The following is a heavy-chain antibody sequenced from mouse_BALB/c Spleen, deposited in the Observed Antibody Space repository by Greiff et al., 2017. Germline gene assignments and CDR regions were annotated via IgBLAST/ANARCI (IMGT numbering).Heavy chain of an antibody. CDR1: GFTFSSYT. CDR2: ISSGGSYT. CDR3: TREAGYDGFAY. V-gene: IGHV5-6-4*01. D-gene: IGHD2-2*01. Sequence: EVHLVESGGGLVKPGGSLKLSCAASGFTFSSYTMSWVRQTPEKRLEWVATISSGGSYTYYPDSVKGRFTISRDNAKNTLYLQMSSLKSEDTAMYYCTREAGYDGFAYWGQGTLVTVAA. J-gene: IGHJ3*01.